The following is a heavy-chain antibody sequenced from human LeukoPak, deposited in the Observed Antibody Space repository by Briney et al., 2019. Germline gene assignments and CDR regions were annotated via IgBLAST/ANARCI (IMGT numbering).Heavy chain of an antibody. CDR2: ISGSGGGT. V-gene: IGHV3-23*01. D-gene: IGHD2-2*01. CDR1: GFTVSSYA. CDR3: AKPHCSSTSCVAFDI. Sequence: GGSLRLFCAASGFTVSSYAMSWVRQAPGKGLEWVSAISGSGGGTYYADSVKGRFTISRDNSKNTLYLQMNSLRAEDTAVYYCAKPHCSSTSCVAFDIWGQGTMVTVSS. J-gene: IGHJ3*02.